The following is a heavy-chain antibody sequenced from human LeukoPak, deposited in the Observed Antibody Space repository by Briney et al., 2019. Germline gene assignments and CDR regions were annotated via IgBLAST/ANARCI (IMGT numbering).Heavy chain of an antibody. Sequence: GGSLRLSCAVSGFTFSSYAMIWVRQAPGRGLVWVSSIGASGDSIYYTDSVKGRFIISRDNSKNTLYLQMSSLRVEDTAVYYCAKIPDVSDYWGQGTLVTVSS. CDR1: GFTFSSYA. CDR2: IGASGDSI. CDR3: AKIPDVSDY. J-gene: IGHJ4*02. V-gene: IGHV3-23*01.